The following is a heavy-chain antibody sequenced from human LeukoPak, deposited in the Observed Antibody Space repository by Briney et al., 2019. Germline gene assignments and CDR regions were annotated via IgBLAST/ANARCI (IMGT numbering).Heavy chain of an antibody. D-gene: IGHD2-2*01. V-gene: IGHV1-2*02. CDR2: ISPKSGDT. CDR3: ARGRDKTTSPAIDY. Sequence: ASVKVSCKASGYTFTSYDINWVRQATRQGLEWMGWISPKSGDTNYAQNFQGRVTMTRDTSISTAYMELSRLTSDDTAVYYCARGRDKTTSPAIDYWGQGTLVTVSS. J-gene: IGHJ4*02. CDR1: GYTFTSYD.